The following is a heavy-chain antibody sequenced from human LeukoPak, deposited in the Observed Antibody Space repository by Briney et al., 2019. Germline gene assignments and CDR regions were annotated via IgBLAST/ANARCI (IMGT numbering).Heavy chain of an antibody. V-gene: IGHV3-30*18. Sequence: GGSLRLSCAASGFTFSSYGMHWVRQAPGKGLEWVAVISYDGSNKYYADSVKGRFTISRDNSKNTLYLQMSSLRAEDTAVYYCAKRSAGYWGQGTLVTVSS. CDR1: GFTFSSYG. CDR3: AKRSAGY. J-gene: IGHJ4*02. D-gene: IGHD6-13*01. CDR2: ISYDGSNK.